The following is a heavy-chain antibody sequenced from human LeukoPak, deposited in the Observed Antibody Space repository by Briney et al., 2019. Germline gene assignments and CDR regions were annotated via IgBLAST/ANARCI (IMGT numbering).Heavy chain of an antibody. Sequence: GESLKISCKGSGYSFSNNWIGWLRQMPGKVLEWMGIIYPGDSDTRYSPSFQGQVTISADICINTAYLQWSSLKASDTAMYYCAKGRSWNWTDVFDYWGPGTLVTVSS. D-gene: IGHD1-1*01. CDR3: AKGRSWNWTDVFDY. J-gene: IGHJ4*02. CDR2: IYPGDSDT. CDR1: GYSFSNNW. V-gene: IGHV5-51*01.